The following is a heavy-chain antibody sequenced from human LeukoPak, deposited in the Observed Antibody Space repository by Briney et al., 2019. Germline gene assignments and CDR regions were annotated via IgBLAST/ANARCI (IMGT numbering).Heavy chain of an antibody. CDR2: IYPGDSNT. D-gene: IGHD2-21*02. V-gene: IGHV5-51*01. J-gene: IGHJ4*02. Sequence: GESLKISCKGSGYSFTTYWVGWVRQMPGKGLEWMGLIYPGDSNTRYSPSFQGQVTISADKSISTAYLQWSSLKASDTAMYYCVRHPYCGGDCADTFDYWGQGTLVTVSS. CDR1: GYSFTTYW. CDR3: VRHPYCGGDCADTFDY.